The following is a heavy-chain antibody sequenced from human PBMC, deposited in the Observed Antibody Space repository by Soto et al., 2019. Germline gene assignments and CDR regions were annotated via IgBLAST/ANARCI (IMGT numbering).Heavy chain of an antibody. D-gene: IGHD6-19*01. V-gene: IGHV4-28*01. J-gene: IGHJ3*01. CDR1: GYSISSSHW. CDR3: ARKVAVSGHDAFDV. CDR2: IYYSGTT. Sequence: SETLSLTCAVSGYSISSSHWWVWIRQPPGKGLEWIGYIYYSGTTYYNPSLMSRVTMSVDTSKNQISLRLSSVTAVDTAVYYCARKVAVSGHDAFDVWGPGKMVTVSS.